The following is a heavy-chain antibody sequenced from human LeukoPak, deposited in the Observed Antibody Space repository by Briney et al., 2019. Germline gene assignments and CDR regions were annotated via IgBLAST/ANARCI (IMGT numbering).Heavy chain of an antibody. CDR2: IIPIFGAA. J-gene: IGHJ5*02. Sequence: SVKVSCKASGGTFSSYAISWVRQAPGQGLEWMGGIIPIFGAANYAQKFQGRVTITTDESTSTAYMELSSLRSEDTAVYYCAGSRGILGGWFDPWGQGTLVTVSS. CDR3: AGSRGILGGWFDP. CDR1: GGTFSSYA. D-gene: IGHD2-15*01. V-gene: IGHV1-69*05.